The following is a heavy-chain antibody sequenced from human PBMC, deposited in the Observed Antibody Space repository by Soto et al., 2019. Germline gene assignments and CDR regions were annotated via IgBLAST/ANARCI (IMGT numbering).Heavy chain of an antibody. D-gene: IGHD1-26*01. CDR3: AMIRATEDY. J-gene: IGHJ4*02. CDR1: GYSFTNYW. CDR2: IYPGDSGDSYT. Sequence: PGESLKISCMGSGYSFTNYWIGWVRQMPGKGLEWMAIIYPGDSGDSYTNYSPSFQGHVTISADKSISTAYLQWSSLKASDTAMYYCAMIRATEDYWGQGTLVTVSS. V-gene: IGHV5-51*01.